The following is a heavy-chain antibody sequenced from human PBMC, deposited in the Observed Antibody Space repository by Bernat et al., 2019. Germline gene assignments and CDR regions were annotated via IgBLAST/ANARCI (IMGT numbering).Heavy chain of an antibody. CDR2: ISGSGGST. CDR3: AKSLLSVVVVAATWFDP. V-gene: IGHV3-23*01. CDR1: GFTFSSYA. Sequence: EVQLLESGGGLVQPGGSLRLSCAASGFTFSSYAMSWVRQAPGKGLEWVSAISGSGGSTYYADSVKGRFTISRDNSKNPLYLQMNSLRAEDTAVYYCAKSLLSVVVVAATWFDPWGQGTLVTVSS. J-gene: IGHJ5*02. D-gene: IGHD2-15*01.